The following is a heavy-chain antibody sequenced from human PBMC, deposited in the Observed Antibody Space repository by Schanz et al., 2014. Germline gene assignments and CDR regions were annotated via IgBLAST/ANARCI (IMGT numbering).Heavy chain of an antibody. CDR3: ARDERDLPRSLFGL. V-gene: IGHV4-4*02. CDR1: GGFISSINW. CDR2: INNSGST. Sequence: QVQLQESGPGLVKPSGTLSLTCAVSGGFISSINWWSWVRQSPGTGLEWIGEINNSGSTNYNPSLKSRVPLSLEKSKSQFSPPVNAVAAADTAVYYCARDERDLPRSLFGLWGQGTLVTVSS. D-gene: IGHD3-3*01. J-gene: IGHJ4*02.